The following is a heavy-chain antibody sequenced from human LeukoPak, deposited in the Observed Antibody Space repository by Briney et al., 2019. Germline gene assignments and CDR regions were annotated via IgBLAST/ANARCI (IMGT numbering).Heavy chain of an antibody. J-gene: IGHJ6*03. CDR3: AKRDGSNNYYIDV. Sequence: GGSLRHSCAASGLTFSNYGMHWVRQAPGKGLEWVAVIWYDGTNKFYADSVKGRFTISRDNSRSTLYLQMDTLRAEDTAVYYCAKRDGSNNYYIDVSGKGTTVTVSS. CDR1: GLTFSNYG. V-gene: IGHV3-33*06. CDR2: IWYDGTNK. D-gene: IGHD3-10*01.